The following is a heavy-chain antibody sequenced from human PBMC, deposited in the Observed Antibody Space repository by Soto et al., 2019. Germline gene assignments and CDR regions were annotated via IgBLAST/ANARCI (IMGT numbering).Heavy chain of an antibody. Sequence: QVQLVQSGAEVKKPGSSVKVSCKASGGTFSSYAISWVRQAPGQGLEWMGGIIPIFGTANYAQKFQGRVTITADESTSTAYMELSSLRSEDTAVYYCVREVGRDGYNSYYFDYWGQGTLVTVSS. CDR2: IIPIFGTA. V-gene: IGHV1-69*01. CDR3: VREVGRDGYNSYYFDY. D-gene: IGHD5-12*01. CDR1: GGTFSSYA. J-gene: IGHJ4*02.